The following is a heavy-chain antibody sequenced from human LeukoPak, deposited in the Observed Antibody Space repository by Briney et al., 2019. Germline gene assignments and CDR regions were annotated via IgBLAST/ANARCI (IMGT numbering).Heavy chain of an antibody. J-gene: IGHJ4*02. CDR1: GFTFDDYA. CDR3: AKDIWVGATSLDLRFDY. D-gene: IGHD1-26*01. CDR2: ISWNSGSI. V-gene: IGHV3-9*01. Sequence: GGSLRLSCAASGFTFDDYAMHWVRQAPGKGLEWVSGISWNSGSIGYADSVKGRFTISRDNAKNSLYLQMNSLRAEDTALYYCAKDIWVGATSLDLRFDYWGQGTLVTVSS.